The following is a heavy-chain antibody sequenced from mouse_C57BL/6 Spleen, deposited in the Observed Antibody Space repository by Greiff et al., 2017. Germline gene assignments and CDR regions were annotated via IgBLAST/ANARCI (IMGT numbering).Heavy chain of an antibody. CDR1: GFTFTNSY. Sequence: EVQLQQSVAELVRPGASVKLSCTASGFTFTNSYMHWVKQRPEQGLEWIGKINPGNGDTNYAPKFQGKATLTADTSSSTAYLQLSSLTSEDTAVYYCARDGTGSWFAYWGQGTLLTVSA. CDR2: INPGNGDT. J-gene: IGHJ3*01. V-gene: IGHV14-3*01. D-gene: IGHD4-1*01. CDR3: ARDGTGSWFAY.